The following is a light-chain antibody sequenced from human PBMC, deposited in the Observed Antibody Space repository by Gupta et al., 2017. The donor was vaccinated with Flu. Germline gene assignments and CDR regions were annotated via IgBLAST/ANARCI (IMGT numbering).Light chain of an antibody. CDR2: ETY. CDR3: GAWDTIRSIAV. J-gene: IGLJ2*01. CDR1: NSNIGKNN. V-gene: IGLV1-51*02. Sequence: QSVLTQPPSVSAAPGQKVTISCSGSNSNIGKNNVSWYQHLPGTAPKLLIYETYKRPSGIPDRFSGSKSGTSATLDITGLQTGDEADYYCGAWDTIRSIAVFGGWTTLTVL.